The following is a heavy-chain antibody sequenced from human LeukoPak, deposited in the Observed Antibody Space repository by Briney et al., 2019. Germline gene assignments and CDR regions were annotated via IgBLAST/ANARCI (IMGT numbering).Heavy chain of an antibody. CDR2: ISASGGTT. D-gene: IGHD2-2*01. Sequence: GGSLRLSCTASGYTFNTYAMTWVRQAPGKGPEWLSAISASGGTTYYADSVKGRFTISRDNSKNTVYLQMNSLRAEDTAVYYCAKDPYGTRYFDYWGQGTLVTVSS. V-gene: IGHV3-23*01. CDR1: GYTFNTYA. CDR3: AKDPYGTRYFDY. J-gene: IGHJ4*02.